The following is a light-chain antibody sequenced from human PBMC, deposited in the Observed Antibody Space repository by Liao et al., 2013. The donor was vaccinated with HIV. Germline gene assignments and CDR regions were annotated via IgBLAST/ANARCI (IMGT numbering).Light chain of an antibody. CDR2: EDT. CDR3: QTWDSTTYV. CDR1: KLGDKY. V-gene: IGLV3-1*01. J-gene: IGLJ1*01. Sequence: SYELTQAPSVSVSPGQTARITCSGDKLGDKYASWYQQRSGQSPVLVIYEDTKRPAGIPERFSGSNSGNTATLTISGTQPLDEADYYCQTWDSTTYVFGTGTKVIVL.